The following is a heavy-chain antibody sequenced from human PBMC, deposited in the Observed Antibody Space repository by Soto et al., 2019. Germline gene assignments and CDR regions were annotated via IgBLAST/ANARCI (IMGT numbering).Heavy chain of an antibody. CDR3: ARHPLTTLENYYYYYGMDV. J-gene: IGHJ6*02. V-gene: IGHV5-51*01. CDR1: GYSFTSYW. CDR2: IYPGDSDT. Sequence: PGESLKISCKGSGYSFTSYWIGWVCQMPGKGLEWMGIIYPGDSDTRYSPSFQGQVTISADKSISTAYLQWSSLKASDTAMYYCARHPLTTLENYYYYYGMDVWGQGTTVTVSS. D-gene: IGHD4-4*01.